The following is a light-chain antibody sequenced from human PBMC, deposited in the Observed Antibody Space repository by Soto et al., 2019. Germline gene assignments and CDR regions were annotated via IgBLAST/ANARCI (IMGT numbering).Light chain of an antibody. V-gene: IGKV1-5*03. CDR1: RTISIW. CDR2: TAS. CDR3: QHYHSYSAA. J-gene: IGKJ1*01. Sequence: IQMTHSPSTLSVSLGDIVTITCGASRTISIWFAWYQQNPVKAPNLLIYTASTLKSGVPSGFSGRGSGTEFTLTISSLQPDDFATYYCQHYHSYSAAFGQRTNV.